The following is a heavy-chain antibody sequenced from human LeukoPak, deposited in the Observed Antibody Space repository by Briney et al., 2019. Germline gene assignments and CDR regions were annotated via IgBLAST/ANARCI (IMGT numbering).Heavy chain of an antibody. CDR1: GGSISSYY. Sequence: SETLTLTCTVSGGSISSYYWSWIRQPPGKRLEWIGYIYHSGSPNYNSSLKSRVTISVDTSKNQFSLKLSSVTAADTAVYYCARHAAFAEYQSHLTHFDYWGQGTLVTVSS. CDR2: IYHSGSP. V-gene: IGHV4-59*08. J-gene: IGHJ4*02. CDR3: ARHAAFAEYQSHLTHFDY. D-gene: IGHD2-2*01.